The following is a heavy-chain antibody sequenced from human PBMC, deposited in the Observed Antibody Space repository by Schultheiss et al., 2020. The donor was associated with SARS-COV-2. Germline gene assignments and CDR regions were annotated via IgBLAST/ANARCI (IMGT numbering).Heavy chain of an antibody. V-gene: IGHV5-51*01. Sequence: GGSLRLSCKGSGYSFTSYWIGWVRQMPGKGLEWMGIIYPGDSDTRYSPSFQGQVTISADKSISTAYLQWSSLKASDTAMYYCARFPQYPYNWFDPWGQGTLVTVSS. CDR3: ARFPQYPYNWFDP. CDR1: GYSFTSYW. CDR2: IYPGDSDT. D-gene: IGHD2-2*01. J-gene: IGHJ5*02.